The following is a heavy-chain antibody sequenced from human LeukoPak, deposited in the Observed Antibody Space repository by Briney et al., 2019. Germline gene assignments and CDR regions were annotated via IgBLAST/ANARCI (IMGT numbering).Heavy chain of an antibody. Sequence: PGGSLRLSCAASGFTFSSYAMSWVRQAPGKGLEWVSAISGSGGSTYYADSVKGRFTISRDNSKNTLHLQMNSLRAEDTAVYYCARYSSSWPNNYYYYGMDVWGQGTTVTVSS. CDR3: ARYSSSWPNNYYYYGMDV. CDR2: ISGSGGST. CDR1: GFTFSSYA. V-gene: IGHV3-23*01. J-gene: IGHJ6*02. D-gene: IGHD6-13*01.